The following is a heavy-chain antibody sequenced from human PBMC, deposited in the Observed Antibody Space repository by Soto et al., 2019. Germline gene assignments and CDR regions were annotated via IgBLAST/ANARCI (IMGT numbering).Heavy chain of an antibody. CDR2: TTSYGTDT. Sequence: EVQLVESGGGSVQAGGSLRLSCAASGIAFSSYWMHWVRQAPGKGLVWVSHTTSYGTDTTYADSVKGRFTISRDNAKNTLYLQMDSLRDEDTVVYYCASERSGDSCDYWGEGTLVTVTS. D-gene: IGHD4-4*01. CDR3: ASERSGDSCDY. CDR1: GIAFSSYW. J-gene: IGHJ4*02. V-gene: IGHV3-74*03.